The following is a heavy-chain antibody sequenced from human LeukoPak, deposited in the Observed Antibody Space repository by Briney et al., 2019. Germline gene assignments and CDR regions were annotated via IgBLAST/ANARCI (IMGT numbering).Heavy chain of an antibody. CDR1: GFTFSSYE. Sequence: GGSLRLSCAASGFTFSSYEMNWVRQAPGKGLEWVSYISSSGSTIYYADSVKGRFTISRDNAKNSLYLQMNSLRAEDTAVYYCARVMGCSSTSCYEGYYYYGMDVWGQGTTVTVSS. CDR2: ISSSGSTI. V-gene: IGHV3-48*03. J-gene: IGHJ6*02. D-gene: IGHD2-2*01. CDR3: ARVMGCSSTSCYEGYYYYGMDV.